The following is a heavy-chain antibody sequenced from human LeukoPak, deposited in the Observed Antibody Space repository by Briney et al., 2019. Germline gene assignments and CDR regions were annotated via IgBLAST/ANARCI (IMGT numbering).Heavy chain of an antibody. CDR2: IYARGST. Sequence: SETLSLTCAVYGGSFSGYYWSWIRQPAGKGLEWIGRIYARGSTNYNPSLKSRVTISVDTSKNQFSLKLSSVTAADTAVYYCARHGSLDTAMVYFDYWGQGTLVTVSS. D-gene: IGHD5-18*01. V-gene: IGHV4-59*10. CDR1: GGSFSGYY. CDR3: ARHGSLDTAMVYFDY. J-gene: IGHJ4*02.